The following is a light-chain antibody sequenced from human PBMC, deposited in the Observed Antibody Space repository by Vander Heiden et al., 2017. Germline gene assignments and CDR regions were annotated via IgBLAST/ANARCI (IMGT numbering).Light chain of an antibody. CDR3: QQYNNWPPERT. J-gene: IGKJ1*01. CDR1: QSVSSS. CDR2: GAS. Sequence: EIGMTQSPPTLSVSPGERASLSCRASQSVSSSLAWLQQKPGQAPRLLIYGASTRATGIPARFSGSGSGTEFTLTISSLQSEDFAVYYCQQYNNWPPERTFGQGTKVEIK. V-gene: IGKV3-15*01.